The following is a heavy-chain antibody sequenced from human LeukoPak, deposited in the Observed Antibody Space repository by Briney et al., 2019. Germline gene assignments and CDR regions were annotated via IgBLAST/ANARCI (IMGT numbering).Heavy chain of an antibody. CDR3: ARRRGAPRYGMDV. Sequence: SETLSLTCTVSGGSISSYYWSWIRQPPGKGLEWIGYIHYSGSTNYNPSLKSRVTISVDTSKNQFSLKLSSVTAADTAVYYWARRRGAPRYGMDVWGQGTTVTVSS. J-gene: IGHJ6*02. CDR2: IHYSGST. D-gene: IGHD3-10*01. CDR1: GGSISSYY. V-gene: IGHV4-59*08.